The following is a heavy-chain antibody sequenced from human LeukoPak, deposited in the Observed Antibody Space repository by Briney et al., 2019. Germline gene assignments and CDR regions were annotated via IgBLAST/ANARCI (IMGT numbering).Heavy chain of an antibody. V-gene: IGHV4-59*01. D-gene: IGHD3-22*01. Sequence: SSETLSLTCTVSGGSISSYYWSWIRQPPGKGLEWIGNIYYSGSTNYNPSLKSRATISVDTSKNQFSLKLSSVTAADTAVYYCTRGSIAYYYMDVWGKGTTVTIPS. J-gene: IGHJ6*03. CDR1: GGSISSYY. CDR2: IYYSGST. CDR3: TRGSIAYYYMDV.